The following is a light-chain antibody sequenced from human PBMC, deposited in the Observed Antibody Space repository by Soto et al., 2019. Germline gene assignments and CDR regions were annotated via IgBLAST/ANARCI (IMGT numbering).Light chain of an antibody. V-gene: IGKV1-5*03. CDR2: KAS. CDR1: QSISTW. Sequence: DIQMTQSPSTLSASVGDRVTITCRASQSISTWLAWYQHKPGKAPKLLIYKASSLRNVVPSRFSGSGSGTEFTLTIYSLQPDDFASYYCQQYNGYPHTFGRVTKLEIK. J-gene: IGKJ2*01. CDR3: QQYNGYPHT.